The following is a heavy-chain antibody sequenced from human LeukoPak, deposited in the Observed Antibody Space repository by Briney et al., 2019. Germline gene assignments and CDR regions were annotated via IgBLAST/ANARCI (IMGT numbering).Heavy chain of an antibody. CDR1: GFTFSSYA. CDR2: ISGGGIGI. V-gene: IGHV3-23*01. J-gene: IGHJ4*01. D-gene: IGHD6-6*01. Sequence: GGSLRLSCAASGFTFSSYAMSWVRQAPGKGLEWVSAISGGGIGIYYADSLKGRFTISRDDSKNTLYLQMNSLRVEDTAVYHCGKERYGSSSVVDYWGHGTLVTVSS. CDR3: GKERYGSSSVVDY.